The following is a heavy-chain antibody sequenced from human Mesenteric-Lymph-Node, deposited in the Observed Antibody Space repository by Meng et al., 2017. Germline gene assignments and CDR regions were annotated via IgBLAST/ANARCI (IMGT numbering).Heavy chain of an antibody. CDR2: QCHADDT. CDR1: GGPITRSGTC. V-gene: IGHV4-39*01. D-gene: IGHD4-23*01. Sequence: QVQLRECGPEVGKPWEPLSLTCTGSGGPITRSGTCGGWISQPPRKGLEWIGSQCHADDTYYNPSLMGRVTISVDTSKNQVSLKLTSVTAADTSIYYCVRHTFSGNPGGIDSWGQGILVTVSS. CDR3: VRHTFSGNPGGIDS. J-gene: IGHJ4*02.